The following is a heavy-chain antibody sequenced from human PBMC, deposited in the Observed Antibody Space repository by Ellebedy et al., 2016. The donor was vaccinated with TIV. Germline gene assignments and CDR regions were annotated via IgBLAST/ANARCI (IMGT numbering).Heavy chain of an antibody. J-gene: IGHJ6*02. V-gene: IGHV2-70*01. D-gene: IGHD4-11*01. CDR1: GFSLSTSGMC. Sequence: SGPTLVKPTQTLTLTCTFSGFSLSTSGMCVSWIRQPPGKALEWLALIDWDDDKYYSTSLKTRLTISKDTSKNQVVLTMTNMDPVDTATYYCARITTVTTFHYYGMDVWGQGTTVTVSS. CDR2: IDWDDDK. CDR3: ARITTVTTFHYYGMDV.